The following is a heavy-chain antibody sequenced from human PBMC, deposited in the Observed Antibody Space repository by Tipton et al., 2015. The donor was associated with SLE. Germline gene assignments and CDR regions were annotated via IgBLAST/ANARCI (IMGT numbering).Heavy chain of an antibody. Sequence: TLSLTCTVSGDSISSGSYYWSWIRQPAGKGLEWIGRIYTSGSTNYNPSLKSRVTISVDTSKNQFSLRLSTVTAADSAVYYCARYELWFGNYYWGQGILVTVSS. CDR3: ARYELWFGNYY. CDR2: IYTSGST. V-gene: IGHV4-61*02. J-gene: IGHJ4*02. D-gene: IGHD3-10*01. CDR1: GDSISSGSYY.